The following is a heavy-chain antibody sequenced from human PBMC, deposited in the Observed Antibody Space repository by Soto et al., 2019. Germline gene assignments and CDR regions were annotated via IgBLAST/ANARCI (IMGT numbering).Heavy chain of an antibody. CDR1: GGSVSSGDYY. V-gene: IGHV4-30-4*01. CDR3: AREKTLNSGQNWFDP. D-gene: IGHD1-20*01. J-gene: IGHJ5*02. CDR2: IFYSGST. Sequence: QVQLQESGPGLVKPSQTLSLTCTVSGGSVSSGDYYWSWIRQPPGKGLEWIGYIFYSGSTYYTPSLKCRVTISVDTSKHQFYLRLTSVTAADTAVYYCAREKTLNSGQNWFDPWGQGTLVTVSS.